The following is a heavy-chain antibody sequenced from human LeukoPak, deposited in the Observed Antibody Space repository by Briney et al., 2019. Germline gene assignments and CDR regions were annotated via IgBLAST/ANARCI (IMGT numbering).Heavy chain of an antibody. CDR2: IYPGDSDT. V-gene: IGHV5-51*01. CDR1: GYRFTRNW. Sequence: GESLKISCKGSGYRFTRNWIAWVRQMPGKGLEWMGIIYPGDSDTTYSPSFQGQVTISADKSISTAYLQWSSVKASDTAMYYCARRGCGGDGYCDAFDIWGQGTMVTVSS. D-gene: IGHD5-24*01. J-gene: IGHJ3*02. CDR3: ARRGCGGDGYCDAFDI.